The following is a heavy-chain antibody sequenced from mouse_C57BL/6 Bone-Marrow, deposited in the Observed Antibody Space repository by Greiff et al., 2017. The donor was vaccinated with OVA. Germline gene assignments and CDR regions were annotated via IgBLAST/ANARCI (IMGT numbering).Heavy chain of an antibody. CDR2: IYPGSGST. D-gene: IGHD1-1*01. CDR1: GYTFTSYW. Sequence: VQLQQPGAELVKPGASVKMSCKASGYTFTSYWITWVKQRPGQGLEWFGDIYPGSGSTNYNEKFKSKATLTVDTSSSTASLLLCCLSSEDSAFYYCALSYFLSSHWYFDVCRTATTVPVSS. J-gene: IGHJ1*03. V-gene: IGHV1-55*01. CDR3: ALSYFLSSHWYFDV.